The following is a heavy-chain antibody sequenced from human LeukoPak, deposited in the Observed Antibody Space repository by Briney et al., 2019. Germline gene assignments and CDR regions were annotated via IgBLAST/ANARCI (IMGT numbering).Heavy chain of an antibody. CDR1: GYTFTGYY. CDR3: ARDRGLDGRYSSSWSYYYYYVDV. Sequence: GASVKVSCKASGYTFTGYYMHWVRQAPGQGLEWMGWINPNSGGTNYAQKFQGRVTMTRDTSISTAYMELSRLRSDDTAVYYCARDRGLDGRYSSSWSYYYYYVDVWGKGTTVTISS. D-gene: IGHD6-13*01. V-gene: IGHV1-2*02. J-gene: IGHJ6*03. CDR2: INPNSGGT.